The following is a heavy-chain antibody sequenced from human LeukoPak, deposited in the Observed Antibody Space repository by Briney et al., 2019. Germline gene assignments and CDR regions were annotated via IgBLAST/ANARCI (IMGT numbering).Heavy chain of an antibody. Sequence: GGSLRLSCAASEFIVSINYMTWVRQAPGKGLEWVSLIYSRGDTKYADSVKGRFTISRDNSKNTLYLQMSSLRTEDTAVYYCARTDYYDSSGVDYWGQGTLVTVSS. V-gene: IGHV3-53*01. CDR3: ARTDYYDSSGVDY. CDR1: EFIVSINY. CDR2: IYSRGDT. D-gene: IGHD3-22*01. J-gene: IGHJ4*02.